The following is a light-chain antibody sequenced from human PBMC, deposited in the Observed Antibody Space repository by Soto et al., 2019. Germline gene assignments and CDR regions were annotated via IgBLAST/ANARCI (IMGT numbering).Light chain of an antibody. V-gene: IGKV3-15*01. CDR3: QQYNNWPPELT. CDR2: GAS. Sequence: EILMTQSPATLSVSPGERATLSCRASQSVSSNLAWYQQKPGQAPRLLIHGASTRATGIPARFSGSGSGTEFTLTISSLQSEDFAVYYCQQYNNWPPELTFGGGTKVEIK. J-gene: IGKJ4*01. CDR1: QSVSSN.